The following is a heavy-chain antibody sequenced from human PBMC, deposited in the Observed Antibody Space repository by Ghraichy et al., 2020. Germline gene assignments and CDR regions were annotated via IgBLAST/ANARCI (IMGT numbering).Heavy chain of an antibody. J-gene: IGHJ5*02. CDR2: ISSTGSTI. V-gene: IGHV3-48*03. Sequence: GGSLRLSCAASGFTFSSYEMNWVRQAPGKGLEWVSYISSTGSTIYYADSVKGRFTISRDNAKNSLYLQMNSLRAEDTAVYYCARNVYGSGYNWFDPWGQGTLVTVSS. CDR1: GFTFSSYE. CDR3: ARNVYGSGYNWFDP. D-gene: IGHD3-10*01.